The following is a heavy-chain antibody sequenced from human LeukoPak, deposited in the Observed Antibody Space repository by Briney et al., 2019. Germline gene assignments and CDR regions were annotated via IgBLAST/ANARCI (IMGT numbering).Heavy chain of an antibody. CDR1: GFTFSSCS. Sequence: GGSLRLSCAASGFTFSSCSMNWARQAPGKGLEWVSYISSSSSTIYYADSVKGRFTISRDNAKNSLYLQMNSLRAEDTAVYYCARALYDSSGYYFDYWGQGTLVTVSS. J-gene: IGHJ4*02. CDR2: ISSSSSTI. D-gene: IGHD3-22*01. CDR3: ARALYDSSGYYFDY. V-gene: IGHV3-48*01.